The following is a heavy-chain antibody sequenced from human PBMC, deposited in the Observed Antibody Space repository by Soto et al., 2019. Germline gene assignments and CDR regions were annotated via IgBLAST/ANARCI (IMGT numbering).Heavy chain of an antibody. V-gene: IGHV3-23*01. CDR1: GFTFKNYD. J-gene: IGHJ4*02. CDR2: ISGSGAIT. D-gene: IGHD3-10*01. Sequence: EVQLLESGGGLVQPGGSLRLSCVASGFTFKNYDMRWVRQARGKGLEWVSGISGSGAITYYADSVRGRFTISRDNSKNTLYLQLNSLRAEDTAIYYCAKDRQFRSYYESAGHYNNWGQGTLVTVSS. CDR3: AKDRQFRSYYESAGHYNN.